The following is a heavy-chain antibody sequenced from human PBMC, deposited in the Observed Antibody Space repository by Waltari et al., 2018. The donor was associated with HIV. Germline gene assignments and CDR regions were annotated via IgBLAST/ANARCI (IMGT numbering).Heavy chain of an antibody. D-gene: IGHD3-3*02. V-gene: IGHV4-61*02. J-gene: IGHJ4*01. CDR1: AGPINRGSFS. CDR2: IYSSGSV. CDR3: ARLSGSKGFDY. Sequence: QVQLQESGPGLLKPSQTLSLTCTVSAGPINRGSFSWSWIRQSAGKTLEWIGRIYSSGSVNYNSSVESRVTISRDTSKNQFSLLLTSVTAADSAIYYCARLSGSKGFDYWGQGTLVTVSS.